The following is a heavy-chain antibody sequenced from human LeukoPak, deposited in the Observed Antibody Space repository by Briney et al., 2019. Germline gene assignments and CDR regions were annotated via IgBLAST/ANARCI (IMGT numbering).Heavy chain of an antibody. CDR1: GFTFSNYD. J-gene: IGHJ4*02. CDR3: AKDDRGNEAPFDY. CDR2: ISYDGTNK. V-gene: IGHV3-30*18. Sequence: GSLRLPCAASGFTFSNYDMHWVRQAPGKGLEWVAVISYDGTNKYYADSVKGRFTISRDNSKNTLHLQMNSLRAEDTAVYYCAKDDRGNEAPFDYWGQGTLVTVSS.